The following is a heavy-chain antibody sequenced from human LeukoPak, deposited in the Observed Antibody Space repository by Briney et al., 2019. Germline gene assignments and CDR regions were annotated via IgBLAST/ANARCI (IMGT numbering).Heavy chain of an antibody. CDR3: AREAEQWLSTWDY. CDR2: IWYDGSNK. V-gene: IGHV3-33*01. D-gene: IGHD6-19*01. Sequence: PGRSLRLSCAASGFTFSSYGMHWVRQAPGKGLEWVAVIWYDGSNKYYADSVKGRFTISRDNSKNTLYLQMNSLRAEDTAVYYCAREAEQWLSTWDYWGRGTLVTVSS. J-gene: IGHJ4*02. CDR1: GFTFSSYG.